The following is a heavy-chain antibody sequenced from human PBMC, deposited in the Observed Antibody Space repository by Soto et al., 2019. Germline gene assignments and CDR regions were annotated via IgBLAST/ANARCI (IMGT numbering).Heavy chain of an antibody. D-gene: IGHD2-2*01. CDR2: IYYSGNT. Sequence: SETVSLTCTVYGGSISSGGSYWGWIRQPPGKGLEWIGYIYYSGNTYFNPSLKSRVTLSVDTSKNQFSLNLSSVTAADTAVYYCVRYCSTTKCPFDYWRQGTLVT. V-gene: IGHV4-30-4*01. J-gene: IGHJ4*02. CDR3: VRYCSTTKCPFDY. CDR1: GGSISSGGSY.